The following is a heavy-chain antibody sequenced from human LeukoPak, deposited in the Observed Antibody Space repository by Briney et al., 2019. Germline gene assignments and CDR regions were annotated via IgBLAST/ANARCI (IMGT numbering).Heavy chain of an antibody. D-gene: IGHD2-15*01. Sequence: VESLKISCKGSGYSFTNYWIGWVRQMPGKGLEWLGIIYPGDSNTRYSPSFQGQVTISGDKSISTAYLQWSSLKASDTAMYYCARTPSRYCSGGTCSRDWFDPWGQGTLVTVSS. CDR2: IYPGDSNT. CDR3: ARTPSRYCSGGTCSRDWFDP. J-gene: IGHJ5*02. V-gene: IGHV5-51*01. CDR1: GYSFTNYW.